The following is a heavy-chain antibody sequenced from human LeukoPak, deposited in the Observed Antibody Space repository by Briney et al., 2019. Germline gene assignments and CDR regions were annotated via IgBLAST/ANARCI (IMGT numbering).Heavy chain of an antibody. D-gene: IGHD1-1*01. J-gene: IGHJ4*02. Sequence: PGRSLRLSCAASGFTFSSYAMHWVRQAPGKGLEWVAVISYDGSNKYYADSVKGRFTISRDNSKNTLYLQMNSLRAEDTAVYYCARGASTGTTYSDYWGQGTLVTVSS. CDR1: GFTFSSYA. CDR2: ISYDGSNK. CDR3: ARGASTGTTYSDY. V-gene: IGHV3-30-3*01.